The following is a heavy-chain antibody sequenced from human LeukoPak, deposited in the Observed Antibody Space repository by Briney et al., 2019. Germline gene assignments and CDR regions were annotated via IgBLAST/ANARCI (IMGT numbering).Heavy chain of an antibody. D-gene: IGHD2-15*01. Sequence: SVKVSCKASGGTFSSYAISWVRQAPGQGLEWMGGIIPIFGTANYAQEFQGRVTITADESTSTAYMELSSLRSEDTAVYYCARGVVVVAATGAYYYGMDVWGQGTTVTVSS. V-gene: IGHV1-69*13. CDR1: GGTFSSYA. J-gene: IGHJ6*02. CDR3: ARGVVVVAATGAYYYGMDV. CDR2: IIPIFGTA.